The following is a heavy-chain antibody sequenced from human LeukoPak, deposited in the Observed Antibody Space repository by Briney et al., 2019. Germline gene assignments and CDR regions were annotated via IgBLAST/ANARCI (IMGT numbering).Heavy chain of an antibody. V-gene: IGHV3-30*02. D-gene: IGHD1-26*01. Sequence: GGSLRLSCAASGFSFSSYGMHWVRQAPGKGPEWVTFIWYDGSNKYYADSVKGRFTISRDNSKNTLYLQMNSLRGDDTAVYFCAKAIGGGATSFDFWGQGTLVTVSS. J-gene: IGHJ4*02. CDR3: AKAIGGGATSFDF. CDR1: GFSFSSYG. CDR2: IWYDGSNK.